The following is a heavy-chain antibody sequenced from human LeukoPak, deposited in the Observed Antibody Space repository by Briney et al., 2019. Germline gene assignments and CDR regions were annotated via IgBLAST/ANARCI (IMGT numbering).Heavy chain of an antibody. V-gene: IGHV3-64*04. CDR3: ANLPLNYYDSSGYYYDYYYYYGMDV. D-gene: IGHD3-22*01. CDR1: GFTFSSYA. J-gene: IGHJ6*02. Sequence: GGSLRLSCSASGFTFSSYAMHWVRQAPGKGLEYVSAISSNGGSTYYADSVKGRFTISRDNSKNTLYLQMNSLRAEDTAVYYCANLPLNYYDSSGYYYDYYYYYGMDVWGQGTAVTVSS. CDR2: ISSNGGST.